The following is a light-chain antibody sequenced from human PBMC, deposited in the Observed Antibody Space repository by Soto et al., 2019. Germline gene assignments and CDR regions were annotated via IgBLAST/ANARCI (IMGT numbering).Light chain of an antibody. Sequence: DIQMTQSPSSLSASVGDTVTITCRASQGINNFLAWFQQKPGQAPRSLIYAASSLQSGVPSRFRGSGSETDFTLTISSLQPEDLAIYYCQQYDSYPATFGGGTKVEIK. V-gene: IGKV1-16*01. CDR2: AAS. J-gene: IGKJ4*01. CDR3: QQYDSYPAT. CDR1: QGINNF.